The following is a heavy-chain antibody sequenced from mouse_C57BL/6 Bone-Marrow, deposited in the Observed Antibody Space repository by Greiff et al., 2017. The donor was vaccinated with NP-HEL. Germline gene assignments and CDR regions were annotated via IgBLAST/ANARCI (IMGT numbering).Heavy chain of an antibody. CDR1: GYAFSSSW. CDR3: APELEGLLRRRYYYAMDY. J-gene: IGHJ4*01. D-gene: IGHD2-3*01. CDR2: IYPGDGDT. Sequence: QVQLKQSGPELVKPGASVKISCKASGYAFSSSWMNWVKQRPGKGLEWIGRIYPGDGDTNYNGKFKGKATLTADKSSSTAYMQLSSLTSEDSAVYFCAPELEGLLRRRYYYAMDYWGQGTSVTVSS. V-gene: IGHV1-82*01.